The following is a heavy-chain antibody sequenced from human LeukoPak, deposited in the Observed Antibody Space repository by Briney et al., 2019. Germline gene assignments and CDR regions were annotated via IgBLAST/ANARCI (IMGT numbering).Heavy chain of an antibody. CDR2: LNSDGSNT. V-gene: IGHV3-74*01. D-gene: IGHD6-19*01. Sequence: GGSLRLSCAASGFSFSKYWMHWVRHAPGKGLVWVSRLNSDGSNTNYADSVKGRFTISRDNAKNTVFLQMNNLRAEDTAVYYGARTATVAGSEFDYWGQGTLVTVSS. CDR3: ARTATVAGSEFDY. J-gene: IGHJ4*02. CDR1: GFSFSKYW.